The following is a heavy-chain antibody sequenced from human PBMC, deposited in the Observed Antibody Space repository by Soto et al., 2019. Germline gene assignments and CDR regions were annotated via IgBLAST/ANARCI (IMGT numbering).Heavy chain of an antibody. D-gene: IGHD6-19*01. Sequence: EVQLFESGGGLVQPGGSLRLSCAASGFTFSSYALSWVRQAPGKGLEWVSGISGSGGGAFYADSVKGRFTISRDNSKKSLYLQMNRLRAEDTAVYYCAKAQYSSGWTTGVAVDIWGQGAMVTVSS. CDR2: ISGSGGGA. CDR1: GFTFSSYA. J-gene: IGHJ3*02. V-gene: IGHV3-23*01. CDR3: AKAQYSSGWTTGVAVDI.